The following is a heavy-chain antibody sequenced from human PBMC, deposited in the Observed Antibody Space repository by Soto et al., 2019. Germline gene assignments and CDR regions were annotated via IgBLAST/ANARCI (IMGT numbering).Heavy chain of an antibody. CDR1: GFTFSSYW. CDR3: ARDMGRNGDAFDI. V-gene: IGHV3-74*01. J-gene: IGHJ3*02. Sequence: GESLKISCAASGFTFSSYWMHWVRQAPGKGLVWVSRINSDGSSTSYADSVKGRFTISRDNAKNTLYLQMNSLRAEDTAVYYCARDMGRNGDAFDIWGQGTMVTVSS. D-gene: IGHD2-8*01. CDR2: INSDGSST.